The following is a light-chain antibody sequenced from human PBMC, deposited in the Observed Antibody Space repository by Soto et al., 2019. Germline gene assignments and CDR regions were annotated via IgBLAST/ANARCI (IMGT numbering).Light chain of an antibody. CDR2: DAS. CDR1: QSLSSY. Sequence: MASQSLSSYLAWYQQKPGQAPRLLIYDASNRATGIPARFSGSGSGTDLRLSTGVLESEHNAFYYCQGRSNSCWAFGQGTRLEIK. V-gene: IGKV3-11*01. CDR3: QGRSNSCWA. J-gene: IGKJ5*01.